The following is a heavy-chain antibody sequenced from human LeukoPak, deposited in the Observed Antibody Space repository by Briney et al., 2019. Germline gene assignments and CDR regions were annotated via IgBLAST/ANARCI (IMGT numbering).Heavy chain of an antibody. CDR1: GYSITSGYY. CDR2: IYHSGST. CDR3: ARDRRWFGDASGDWFDP. D-gene: IGHD3-10*01. Sequence: PSETLSLTRAVSGYSITSGYYWGWIRQPPGEGLEWIGSIYHSGSTYYNPSLKSRVTISVDTSKNQFSLKLSSVTAADTAVYYCARDRRWFGDASGDWFDPWGQGTLVTVSS. V-gene: IGHV4-38-2*02. J-gene: IGHJ5*02.